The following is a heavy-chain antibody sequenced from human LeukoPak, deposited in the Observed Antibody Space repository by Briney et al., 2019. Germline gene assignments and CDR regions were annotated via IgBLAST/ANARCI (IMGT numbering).Heavy chain of an antibody. V-gene: IGHV3-48*03. CDR3: VTDRPRRGVY. Sequence: PRGSLRLSCAASGFDFSNYEMDWVRQAPGKGLEWISYISQTSDERYYADSVEGRFTISRDNAKSALYLQINTLRVEDTAVYYCVTDRPRRGVYWGQGTLVTVSS. D-gene: IGHD3-16*01. CDR1: GFDFSNYE. CDR2: ISQTSDER. J-gene: IGHJ4*02.